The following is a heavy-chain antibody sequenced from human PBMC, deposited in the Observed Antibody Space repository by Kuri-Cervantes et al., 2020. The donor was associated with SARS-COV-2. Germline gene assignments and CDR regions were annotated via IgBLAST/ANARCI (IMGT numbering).Heavy chain of an antibody. Sequence: ASMKVSCKASGYTFTSYDISWVRQDPGQGLEWMGWISAYNGDTNYAQKLQGRVTMTTDTSTSTAYMELRSLRSDDKAVYYRAREGDTAMVRYYYYMDVWGKGTTVTVSS. D-gene: IGHD5-18*01. V-gene: IGHV1-18*01. CDR3: AREGDTAMVRYYYYMDV. J-gene: IGHJ6*03. CDR1: GYTFTSYD. CDR2: ISAYNGDT.